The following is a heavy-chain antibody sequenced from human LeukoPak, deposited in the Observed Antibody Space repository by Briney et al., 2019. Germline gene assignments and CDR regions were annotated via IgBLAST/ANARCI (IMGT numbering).Heavy chain of an antibody. J-gene: IGHJ1*01. CDR2: ISGSGGST. CDR1: GFTFSSYG. Sequence: GGTLRLSCAASGFTFSSYGMSWVRQAPGKGLEWVSAISGSGGSTYYADSMKGRFTISRDNSKNTLYLQMNSLRAEDTAVYYCAKFPCSGGSCYSNEYFQHWGQGTLVTVSS. V-gene: IGHV3-23*01. CDR3: AKFPCSGGSCYSNEYFQH. D-gene: IGHD2-15*01.